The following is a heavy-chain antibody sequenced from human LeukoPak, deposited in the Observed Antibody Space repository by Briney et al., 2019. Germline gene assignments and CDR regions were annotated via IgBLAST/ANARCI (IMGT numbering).Heavy chain of an antibody. J-gene: IGHJ4*02. CDR2: ISSSSSYI. CDR3: GRDRSSVVAGIGY. CDR1: GFTFSTYS. V-gene: IGHV3-21*01. D-gene: IGHD6-19*01. Sequence: GGSLRLSCAASGFTFSTYSMNWVRQAPGKGLEWVSYISSSSSYIYYADSVKGRFTISRDNAKNSLYLQMDSLRAEDTAVYYCGRDRSSVVAGIGYWGQGTLVTVSS.